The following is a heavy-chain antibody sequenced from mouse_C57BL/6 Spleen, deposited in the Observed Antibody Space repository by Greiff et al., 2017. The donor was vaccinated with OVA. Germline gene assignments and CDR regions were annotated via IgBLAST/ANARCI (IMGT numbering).Heavy chain of an antibody. D-gene: IGHD3-2*02. CDR2: FYPGSGSI. V-gene: IGHV1-62-2*01. J-gene: IGHJ4*01. CDR1: GYTFTEYT. Sequence: QVQLQQSGAELVKPGASVKLSCKASGYTFTEYTIHWVKQRSGQGLEWIGWFYPGSGSIKYNEKFKDKATLTADKSSSTVYMELSRLTSEDSAVYFCARHEGSSGYPLYYAMDYWGQGTSVTVSS. CDR3: ARHEGSSGYPLYYAMDY.